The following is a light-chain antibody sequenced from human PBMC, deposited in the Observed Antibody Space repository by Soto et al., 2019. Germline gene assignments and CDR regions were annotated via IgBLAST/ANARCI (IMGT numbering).Light chain of an antibody. CDR1: QDISNY. CDR3: QQYDILPL. V-gene: IGKV1-33*01. Sequence: DIQMTQSPYSLSASVGDRVTITCQTSQDISNYLNWYQQKPGKAPKLLIYDASNLETGVPSRFSGSGSGTEFTCAISSLQPEDFAAYYCQQYDILPLFGQGTKVEIK. CDR2: DAS. J-gene: IGKJ2*01.